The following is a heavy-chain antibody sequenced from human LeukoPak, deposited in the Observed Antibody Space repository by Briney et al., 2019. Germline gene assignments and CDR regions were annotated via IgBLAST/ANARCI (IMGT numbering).Heavy chain of an antibody. CDR3: ARSQLLPYDAFDV. J-gene: IGHJ3*01. Sequence: AGGSLRLSCAASGFNFNTYWMGWVRQAPGKGLEWVANIKQDGSDKFYADSVRGRFAISRDNANNLLYLEMNSLRADDTAVYFCARSQLLPYDAFDVWGQGTTVTVSS. CDR1: GFNFNTYW. V-gene: IGHV3-7*02. D-gene: IGHD4-11*01. CDR2: IKQDGSDK.